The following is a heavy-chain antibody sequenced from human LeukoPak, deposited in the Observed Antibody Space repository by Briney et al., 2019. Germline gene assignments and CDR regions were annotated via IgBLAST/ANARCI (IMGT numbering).Heavy chain of an antibody. CDR3: ARIFMGATTSLWYFDL. J-gene: IGHJ2*01. CDR2: INPNSGGT. D-gene: IGHD1-26*01. Sequence: ASVKVSCKASGYTFTGYYMHWVRQAPGQGLEWMGWINPNSGGTNYAQKFQGRVTMTRDTSTSTAYMELRSLRSDDTAVYYCARIFMGATTSLWYFDLWGRGTLVTVSS. V-gene: IGHV1-2*02. CDR1: GYTFTGYY.